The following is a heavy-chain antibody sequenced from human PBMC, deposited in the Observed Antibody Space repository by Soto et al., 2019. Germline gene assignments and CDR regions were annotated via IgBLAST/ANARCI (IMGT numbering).Heavy chain of an antibody. V-gene: IGHV4-30-4*01. J-gene: IGHJ4*02. CDR3: ARAQWLVRDFDY. D-gene: IGHD6-19*01. CDR2: IYYSGST. Sequence: SETLSLTCTVSGGSISSGDYYWSWIRQPPGKGLEWIGYIYYSGSTYYNPSLKSRVTISVDTSKNQFSLKLSSVTAADTAVYYCARAQWLVRDFDYWGQGTLVTVSS. CDR1: GGSISSGDYY.